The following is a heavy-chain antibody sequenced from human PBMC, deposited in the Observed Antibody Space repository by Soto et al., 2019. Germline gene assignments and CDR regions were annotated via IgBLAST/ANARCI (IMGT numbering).Heavy chain of an antibody. CDR3: AAQTTKFGFYDCRSDYYTFDY. D-gene: IGHD3-3*01. V-gene: IGHV1-46*04. Sequence: ASVKVSCKASGYTFTSYYMHWVRQAPGQGVEWMGIINPSGGSTSYAQKLQGRVTMTRDTSTGTVYMELSSLRSEDTAVYYCAAQTTKFGFYDCRSDYYTFDYWGQGALVTVSS. CDR1: GYTFTSYY. J-gene: IGHJ4*02. CDR2: INPSGGST.